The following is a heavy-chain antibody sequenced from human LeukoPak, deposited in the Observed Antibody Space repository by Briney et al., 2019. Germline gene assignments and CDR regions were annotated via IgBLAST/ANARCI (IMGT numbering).Heavy chain of an antibody. CDR2: IYTSGST. Sequence: PSETLSLTCTVSGGSISSYYWSWIRQPAGKGLEWIGRIYTSGSTNYNPSLKCRVTISIDKSENQFSLKLSSVTAADTAVYYCARDGGLGTIDYWGQGTLVTVSS. V-gene: IGHV4-4*07. CDR3: ARDGGLGTIDY. J-gene: IGHJ4*02. CDR1: GGSISSYY. D-gene: IGHD2-8*01.